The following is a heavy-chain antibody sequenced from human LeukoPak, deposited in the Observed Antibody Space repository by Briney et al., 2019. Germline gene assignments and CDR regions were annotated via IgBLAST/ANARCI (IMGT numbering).Heavy chain of an antibody. CDR3: SRHEEGGYSYGLGDY. D-gene: IGHD5-18*01. CDR2: IYPGDSDT. J-gene: IGHJ4*02. Sequence: PGESLKISCKGSGYTFTSYWIGWVRQMPGKGLEWMGIIYPGDSDTRYSPSFQGQIAISADKSISTAYLQWSSLKASDTAMYYCSRHEEGGYSYGLGDYWGQGTLVTVSS. V-gene: IGHV5-51*01. CDR1: GYTFTSYW.